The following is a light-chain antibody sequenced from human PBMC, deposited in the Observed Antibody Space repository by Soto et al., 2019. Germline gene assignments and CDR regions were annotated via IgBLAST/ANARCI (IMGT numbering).Light chain of an antibody. CDR3: QQYNNWPLT. CDR1: QSVSSN. V-gene: IGKV3-15*01. CDR2: DTS. J-gene: IGKJ2*01. Sequence: EIVMTQSPGTLSVSPGESATLSCRASQSVSSNLAWYQQKPGQAPRLLIYDTSTRATGVPARFSGSGSGTEFTLTISSLQSEDFEVYYCQQYNNWPLTFGQGTKLEIK.